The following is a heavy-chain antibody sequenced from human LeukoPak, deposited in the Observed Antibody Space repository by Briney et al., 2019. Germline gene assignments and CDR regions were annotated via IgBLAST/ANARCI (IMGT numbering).Heavy chain of an antibody. V-gene: IGHV3-30-3*01. CDR2: ISYDGSNK. Sequence: GRSLRLSCAASGFTFSSYAMHWVRQAPGKGLEWVAVISYDGSNKYYADSVKGRFTISRDNSKNTLYLQMNSLRAEDTAVYYCAREKGWLQDPDAFDIWGQGTMVTVSS. CDR3: AREKGWLQDPDAFDI. CDR1: GFTFSSYA. D-gene: IGHD5-24*01. J-gene: IGHJ3*02.